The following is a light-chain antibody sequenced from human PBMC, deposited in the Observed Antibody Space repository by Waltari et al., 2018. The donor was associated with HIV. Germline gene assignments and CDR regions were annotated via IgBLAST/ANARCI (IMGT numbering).Light chain of an antibody. CDR1: QTLLYTSNNKNY. CDR2: WAS. J-gene: IGKJ2*01. V-gene: IGKV4-1*01. Sequence: DVVMTQSPDSLAVSLGVRATITCRSSQTLLYTSNNKNYLAWYQLKPGQPPKLLIYWASIRESGVPSRFSGSGSGTEFSLTISSLQAEDVAVDYCQQYSTMPYTFGQGTKVEI. CDR3: QQYSTMPYT.